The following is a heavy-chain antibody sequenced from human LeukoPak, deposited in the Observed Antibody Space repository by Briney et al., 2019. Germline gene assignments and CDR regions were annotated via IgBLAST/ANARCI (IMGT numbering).Heavy chain of an antibody. J-gene: IGHJ2*01. CDR1: GFTFSSYA. V-gene: IGHV3-30*04. CDR2: ISYDGSNK. CDR3: ARPHSGSSPYWYFDL. D-gene: IGHD3-10*01. Sequence: GGSLRLSCAASGFTFSSYAMHWVRQAPGKGLEWVAVISYDGSNKYYADSVKGRFTTSRDNSKNTLYLQMNSLRAEDTAVYYCARPHSGSSPYWYFDLWGRGTLVTVSS.